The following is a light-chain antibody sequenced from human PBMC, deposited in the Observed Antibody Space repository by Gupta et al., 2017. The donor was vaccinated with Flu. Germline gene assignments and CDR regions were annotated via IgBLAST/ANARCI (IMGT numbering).Light chain of an antibody. CDR2: RDH. J-gene: IGLJ3*02. CDR3: QVWDSSTWV. Sequence: ALGQTATVTCGGSHLGIENVHGDQQKPGQAPVLVVFRDHNRPAGSPERFAGSTSGNTATLTVSRAKTEDEADYDCQVWDSSTWVFGGGTKLTVL. V-gene: IGLV3-9*01. CDR1: HLGIEN.